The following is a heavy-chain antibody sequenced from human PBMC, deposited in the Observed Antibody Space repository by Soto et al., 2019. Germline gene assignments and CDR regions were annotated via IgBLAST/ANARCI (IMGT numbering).Heavy chain of an antibody. CDR1: GGSISSSSYY. V-gene: IGHV4-39*01. CDR2: IYYSGST. J-gene: IGHJ6*02. Sequence: SETLSLTCTVSGGSISSSSYYWGWIRQPPGKGLEWIGSIYYSGSTYYNPSLKSRVTISVDTSKNQFSLKLSSVTAADTAVYYCARQNYGDWYYGMDVWGQGTTVTVSS. D-gene: IGHD4-17*01. CDR3: ARQNYGDWYYGMDV.